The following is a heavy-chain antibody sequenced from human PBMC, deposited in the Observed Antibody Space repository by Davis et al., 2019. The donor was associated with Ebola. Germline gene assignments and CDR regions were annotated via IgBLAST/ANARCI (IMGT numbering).Heavy chain of an antibody. CDR2: IWYDGSNK. Sequence: PGGSLRLSCAASGFTFSSYGMHWVRQAPGKGLEWVAVIWYDGSNKYYADSVKGRFTISRDNSKNTLYLQMNSLRAEDTAVYYCARGGLLWFGELSIDYWGQGTLVTVSS. D-gene: IGHD3-10*01. J-gene: IGHJ4*02. CDR1: GFTFSSYG. V-gene: IGHV3-33*01. CDR3: ARGGLLWFGELSIDY.